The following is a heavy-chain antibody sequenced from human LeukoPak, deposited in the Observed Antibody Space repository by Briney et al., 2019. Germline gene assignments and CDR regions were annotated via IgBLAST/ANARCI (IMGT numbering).Heavy chain of an antibody. CDR3: ALVTTDRPFDY. CDR1: GFTFSNYA. J-gene: IGHJ4*02. V-gene: IGHV3-23*01. CDR2: ISGNGGST. Sequence: PGGSLRLSCAASGFTFSNYAMNWVRQAPGKGLEWVSGISGNGGSTYYADSVKGRFTISRDNSKNTLYVQMNSLRAEGTAIYYCALVTTDRPFDYWGQGTLVTVSS. D-gene: IGHD4-17*01.